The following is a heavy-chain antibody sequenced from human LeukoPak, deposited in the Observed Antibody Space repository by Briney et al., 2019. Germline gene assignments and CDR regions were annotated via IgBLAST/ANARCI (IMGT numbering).Heavy chain of an antibody. D-gene: IGHD1-1*01. CDR1: GFTFSNYE. V-gene: IGHV3-48*03. CDR3: AREGNWNNFDY. J-gene: IGHJ4*02. CDR2: ISGSAGIL. Sequence: PGGSLRLSCAASGFTFSNYEMNWVRQAPGKGLGWVSYISGSAGILYYADSVKGRFTTSRDNAKKSLYPQMNSLRAEDTAVYYCAREGNWNNFDYWGQGTLVTVSS.